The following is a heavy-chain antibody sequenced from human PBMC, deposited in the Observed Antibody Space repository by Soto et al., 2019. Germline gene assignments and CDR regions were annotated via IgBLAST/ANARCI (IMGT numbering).Heavy chain of an antibody. J-gene: IGHJ5*02. CDR1: VFSVSSSS. CDR2: IHSDVTT. D-gene: IGHD5-12*01. Sequence: PGGSLRLSCAASVFSVSSSSMSWVRHSPGKWLEWVSVIHSDVTTYYADSVKGRFIISRDNSKDTLYLQMNRLRAEDTAVYYCAREISGSWSNWFDPWGQGTLVTVSS. V-gene: IGHV3-53*01. CDR3: AREISGSWSNWFDP.